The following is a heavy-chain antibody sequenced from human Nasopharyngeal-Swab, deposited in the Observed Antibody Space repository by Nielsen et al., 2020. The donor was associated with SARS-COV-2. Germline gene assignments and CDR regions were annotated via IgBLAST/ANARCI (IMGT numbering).Heavy chain of an antibody. CDR2: ININSDET. D-gene: IGHD3-10*01. CDR1: GYTFTDYY. CDR3: AKDLRVYGSGSLDY. V-gene: IGHV1-2*02. Sequence: ASVKVSCKASGYTFTDYYIHWVRQAPGEGLEWVGWININSDETVYAQKLNDRVTMTRDTSINTAYMELTSLRSDDTAVYYCAKDLRVYGSGSLDYWGQGTLVTVSS. J-gene: IGHJ4*02.